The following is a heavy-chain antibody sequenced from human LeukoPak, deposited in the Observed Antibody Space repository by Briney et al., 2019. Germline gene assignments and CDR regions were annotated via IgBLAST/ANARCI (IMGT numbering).Heavy chain of an antibody. V-gene: IGHV1-2*02. J-gene: IGHJ4*02. CDR1: GYTFTGYY. CDR2: INPNSGGT. CDR3: AQTAGYSSGWPYFDY. D-gene: IGHD6-19*01. Sequence: ASVKVSCKASGYTFTGYYMHWVRQAPGQGLEWMGWINPNSGGTNYAQKFQGRVTMTRDTSISTAYMELSRLRSDDTAVYYCAQTAGYSSGWPYFDYWGQGTLVTVSS.